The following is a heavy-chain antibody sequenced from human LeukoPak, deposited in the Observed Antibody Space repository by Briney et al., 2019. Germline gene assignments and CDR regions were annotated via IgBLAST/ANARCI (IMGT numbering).Heavy chain of an antibody. D-gene: IGHD3-22*01. CDR1: GFTFSDYG. Sequence: GGSLRLSCAASGFTFSDYGMHWVRQAPGKGPEWVAFTRYDGSNKYYADSVKGRFTISRDNSKNMLYLQMNSLRAEDTAVYYCAKDQRDYYDSSGYLFPFDIWGQGTMVTVSS. CDR3: AKDQRDYYDSSGYLFPFDI. CDR2: TRYDGSNK. V-gene: IGHV3-30*02. J-gene: IGHJ3*02.